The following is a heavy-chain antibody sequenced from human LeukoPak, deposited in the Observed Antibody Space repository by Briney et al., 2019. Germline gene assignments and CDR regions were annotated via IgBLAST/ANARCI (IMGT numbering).Heavy chain of an antibody. J-gene: IGHJ4*02. CDR1: GGSISSSSYY. CDR3: ATPWTG. V-gene: IGHV4-39*07. D-gene: IGHD1-1*01. Sequence: SETLSLTCTVSGGSISSSSYYWGWIRQPPGKGLEWIGNIYYDRSTYYNPSLESRVTISVDTSKNQFSLKLSSVTAADTTVYYCATPWTGWGQGTLVTVSS. CDR2: IYYDRST.